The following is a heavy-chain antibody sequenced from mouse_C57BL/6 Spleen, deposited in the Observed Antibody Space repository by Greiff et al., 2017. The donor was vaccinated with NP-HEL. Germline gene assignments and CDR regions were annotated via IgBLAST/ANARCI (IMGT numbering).Heavy chain of an antibody. D-gene: IGHD1-1*01. CDR3: ARRHYGSTWFAY. J-gene: IGHJ3*01. Sequence: QVQLKQPGAELVKPGASVKLSCKASGYTFTSYWMQWVKQRPGQGLEWIGEIDPSDSYTNYNQKFKGKATLTVDTSSSTAYMQLSSLTSEDSAVYYCARRHYGSTWFAYWGQGTLVTVSA. CDR2: IDPSDSYT. CDR1: GYTFTSYW. V-gene: IGHV1-50*01.